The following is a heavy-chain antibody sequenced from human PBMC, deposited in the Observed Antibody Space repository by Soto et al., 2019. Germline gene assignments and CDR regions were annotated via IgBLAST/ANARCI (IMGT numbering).Heavy chain of an antibody. V-gene: IGHV3-23*01. Sequence: EVQLLESGGGLVQPGGSLRLSCAASGFTFSTYAMNWVRQAPGKGLEWVSVISGSGAIYADSVKGRFTISRDNSKNTLYLQMNGLRAEDTAVYYCAKPQYYYGSGRTLFDYWGQGTLVTVFS. CDR2: ISGSGA. J-gene: IGHJ4*02. D-gene: IGHD3-10*01. CDR3: AKPQYYYGSGRTLFDY. CDR1: GFTFSTYA.